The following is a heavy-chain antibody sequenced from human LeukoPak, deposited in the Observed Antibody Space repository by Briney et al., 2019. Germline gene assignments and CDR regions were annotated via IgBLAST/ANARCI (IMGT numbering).Heavy chain of an antibody. CDR3: ARMAGHYDFWSGRNWFDP. V-gene: IGHV4-31*03. CDR2: IYYSGST. D-gene: IGHD3-3*01. CDR1: GGSISSGGYY. Sequence: TLSLTCTVSGGSISSGGYYWSWIRQHPGKDLEWIGYIYYSGSTYHNPSLKSRVTISVDTSKNQFSLKLSSVTAADTAVYYCARMAGHYDFWSGRNWFDPWGQGTLVTVSS. J-gene: IGHJ5*02.